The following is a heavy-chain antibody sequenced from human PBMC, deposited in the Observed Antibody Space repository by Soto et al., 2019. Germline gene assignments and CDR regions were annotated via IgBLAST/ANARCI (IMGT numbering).Heavy chain of an antibody. D-gene: IGHD2-8*01. CDR3: TRGRARDGLYPFDF. CDR1: GFSFSTYA. Sequence: VQLLESGGGLVQPGGSLRLSCAASGFSFSTYAMNWVRQAPGGGLEWVAVITGNKGLIKYADSVKGRFTISRDNSQNVLHRQMSSVRAEDTAMYYCTRGRARDGLYPFDFWGQGTLVTVSS. CDR2: ITGNKGLI. J-gene: IGHJ4*02. V-gene: IGHV3-23*01.